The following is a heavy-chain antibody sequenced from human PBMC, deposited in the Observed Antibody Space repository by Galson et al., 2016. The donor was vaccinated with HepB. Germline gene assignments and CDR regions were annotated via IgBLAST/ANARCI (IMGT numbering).Heavy chain of an antibody. Sequence: SLRLSCAASGFTFRNYAMSWVRQAPGRGLEWVSTISGDIAGTYAGTYYADSVEGRFTISSDSFTDTVFLQMNGLRAEDTAIYYCAKDFYINGYALFDSWGQGTLVTVSS. V-gene: IGHV3-23*01. CDR1: GFTFRNYA. CDR2: ISGDIAGTYAGT. J-gene: IGHJ4*02. CDR3: AKDFYINGYALFDS. D-gene: IGHD5-12*01.